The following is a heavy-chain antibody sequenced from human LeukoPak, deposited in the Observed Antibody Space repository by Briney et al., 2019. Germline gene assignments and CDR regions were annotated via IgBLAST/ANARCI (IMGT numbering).Heavy chain of an antibody. Sequence: GGSLRLSCAASGFTFSSYSINWVRQAPGKGLEWVSSISESSNYTYYADSVKGRFTISRDNAKNSLYLHMNSLRAEDTALYYCAREFCSDGTCYWSFDFWGQGTLVTVSS. CDR2: ISESSNYT. V-gene: IGHV3-21*01. J-gene: IGHJ4*02. D-gene: IGHD2-15*01. CDR3: AREFCSDGTCYWSFDF. CDR1: GFTFSSYS.